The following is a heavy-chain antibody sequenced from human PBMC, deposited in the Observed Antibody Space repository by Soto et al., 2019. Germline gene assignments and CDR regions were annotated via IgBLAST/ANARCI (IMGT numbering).Heavy chain of an antibody. CDR3: ASGIQLWLRRINNGYSG. V-gene: IGHV1-69*12. CDR2: IIPMFGTA. D-gene: IGHD5-18*01. CDR1: GGTFSTYA. Sequence: QVQLVQSGAEVKKPESSVKVSCKAPGGTFSTYAISWVRQAPGQELEWMGGIIPMFGTANYAQRFQDRVTMTADESTNTVYLELSRLRSEDTAVYFCASGIQLWLRRINNGYSGWGQGTLVTVSS. J-gene: IGHJ4*02.